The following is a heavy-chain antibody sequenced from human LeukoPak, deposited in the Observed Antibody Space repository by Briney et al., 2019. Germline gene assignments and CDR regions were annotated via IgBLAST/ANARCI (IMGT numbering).Heavy chain of an antibody. J-gene: IGHJ2*01. V-gene: IGHV3-23*01. CDR1: GFTFSSYG. CDR2: ISGSGGST. Sequence: GGSLRLSCAAAGFTFSSYGMSWVRQAPGEGREWVSAISGSGGSTYYADSVKGRFTISRDNSKNTLYLQMNSLRAEDTAVYSCASSGFSDWYFDLWGRGTLVTVSS. D-gene: IGHD6-19*01. CDR3: ASSGFSDWYFDL.